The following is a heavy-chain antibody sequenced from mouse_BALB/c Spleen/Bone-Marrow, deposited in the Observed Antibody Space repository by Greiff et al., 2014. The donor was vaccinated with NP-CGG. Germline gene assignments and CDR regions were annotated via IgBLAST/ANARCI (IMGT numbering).Heavy chain of an antibody. Sequence: VQLQQSGAELVRPGASVKLSCKASGYTFTSYWINWVKQRPGQGLEWIGNIFPSESYTNYNQKFKDKATLTADKSSSTAYMQLNSPTSEDSAVYYSTRDNWDYWGQGTTLTVSS. CDR1: GYTFTSYW. CDR3: TRDNWDY. V-gene: IGHV1-69*02. D-gene: IGHD4-1*01. J-gene: IGHJ2*01. CDR2: IFPSESYT.